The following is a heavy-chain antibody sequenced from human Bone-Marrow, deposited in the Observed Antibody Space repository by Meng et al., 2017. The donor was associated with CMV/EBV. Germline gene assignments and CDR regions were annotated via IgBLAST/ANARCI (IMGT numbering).Heavy chain of an antibody. V-gene: IGHV4-39*07. CDR3: ARLPGTMLTVLG. CDR2: ILYGGST. CDR1: RGSISSSSHY. J-gene: IGHJ4*02. D-gene: IGHD3-10*02. Sequence: GSLRLSCTVSRGSISSSSHYWGWVRQAPGKGLEWIGSILYGGSTFYNPSLKSRVSMSIDVSKNQFSLSLSAVTAADTAVYYCARLPGTMLTVLGWGQGTLVTVSS.